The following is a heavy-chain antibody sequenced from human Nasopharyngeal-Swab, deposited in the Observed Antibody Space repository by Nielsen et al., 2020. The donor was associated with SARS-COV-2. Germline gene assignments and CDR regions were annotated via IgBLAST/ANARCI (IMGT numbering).Heavy chain of an antibody. D-gene: IGHD4-11*01. J-gene: IGHJ6*02. CDR1: GGSFSGYY. Sequence: SETLSLTCAVYGGSFSGYYWSWIRQPPGKWLEWIGEINHSLSTNYNPSLKSRVTISVDTSKNQFSLKLSSVTAADTAVYYCSRGRPYSSFYYYYGMDVWGQGTTVTVSS. V-gene: IGHV4-34*01. CDR3: SRGRPYSSFYYYYGMDV. CDR2: INHSLST.